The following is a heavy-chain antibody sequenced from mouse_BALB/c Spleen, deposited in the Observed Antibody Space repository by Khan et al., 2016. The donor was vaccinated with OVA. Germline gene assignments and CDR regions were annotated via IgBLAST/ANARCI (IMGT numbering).Heavy chain of an antibody. CDR2: IFPGTGTT. D-gene: IGHD2-1*01. V-gene: IGHV1S132*01. CDR3: ARGYFGNYEFAY. Sequence: QVQLQQSGAELVKPGASVKLSCKTSGYTFTNYWIQWVKQRPGQGLGWIGQIFPGTGTTYSNESFKAKATLTVDTSSSTAYMHLSSLTSEDSAVYVCARGYFGNYEFAYWGQGALVTVSA. J-gene: IGHJ3*01. CDR1: GYTFTNYW.